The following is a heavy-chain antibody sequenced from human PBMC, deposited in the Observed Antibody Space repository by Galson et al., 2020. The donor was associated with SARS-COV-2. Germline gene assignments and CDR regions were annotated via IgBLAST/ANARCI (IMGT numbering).Heavy chain of an antibody. CDR3: ARDGLLLTNWFDP. J-gene: IGHJ5*02. D-gene: IGHD3-22*01. CDR1: GYTFTSYA. Sequence: ASVKVSCKAYGYTFTSYAMHWVRQAPGQRLEWMGWINAGNGNTKYSQKFQGRVTITRDTSASTAYMELSSLRSEDTAVYYCARDGLLLTNWFDPWGQGTLVTVSS. V-gene: IGHV1-3*01. CDR2: INAGNGNT.